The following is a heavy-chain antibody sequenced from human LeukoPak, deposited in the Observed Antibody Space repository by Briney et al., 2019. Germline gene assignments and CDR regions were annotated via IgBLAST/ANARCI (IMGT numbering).Heavy chain of an antibody. D-gene: IGHD4-17*01. V-gene: IGHV1-18*01. CDR3: ASYDYGDYGGGALVY. Sequence: ASVKVSCKASGCTFTSYGISWVRQAPGQGLEWMGWISAYNGNTNYAQKLQGRVTMTTDTSTRTAYMELRSLRSDDTAVYYCASYDYGDYGGGALVYWGQGTLVTVSS. CDR1: GCTFTSYG. CDR2: ISAYNGNT. J-gene: IGHJ4*02.